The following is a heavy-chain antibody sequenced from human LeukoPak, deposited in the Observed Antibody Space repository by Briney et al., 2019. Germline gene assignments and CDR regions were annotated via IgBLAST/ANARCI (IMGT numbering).Heavy chain of an antibody. CDR3: ARDPPGVRYGRPIFDF. D-gene: IGHD2-8*01. Sequence: GPVKVSCKASGYTFTDYYMHWVRQAPGQGLEWMGWINPNSGGTDYAQKFQGRVTMTRDKSISTAYMELYSLRSDDTAVYYCARDPPGVRYGRPIFDFWGQGTLVTVSS. V-gene: IGHV1-2*02. J-gene: IGHJ4*02. CDR1: GYTFTDYY. CDR2: INPNSGGT.